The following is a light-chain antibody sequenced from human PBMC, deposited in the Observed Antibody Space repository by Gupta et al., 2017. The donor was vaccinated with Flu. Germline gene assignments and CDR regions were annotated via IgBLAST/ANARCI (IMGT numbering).Light chain of an antibody. J-gene: IGKJ1*01. Sequence: PSTLSAAIGDKVTITCRASQRISSWLAWYQQKPGEPPKRLIYKASILERGVPSKFSGSGSGTEFTLTISSLQPEDFASYFCQQYEDEGWTFGQGTKVEMK. CDR1: QRISSW. CDR3: QQYEDEGWT. CDR2: KAS. V-gene: IGKV1-5*03.